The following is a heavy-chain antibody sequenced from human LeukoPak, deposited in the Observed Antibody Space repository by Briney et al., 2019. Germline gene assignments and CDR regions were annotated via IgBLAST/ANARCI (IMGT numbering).Heavy chain of an antibody. CDR3: ARGRRTRPHDAFDI. CDR2: INHSGST. D-gene: IGHD1-14*01. V-gene: IGHV4-34*01. Sequence: PSETLSLTCAVYGGSFSGYYWSWIRQPPGKGLEWIGEINHSGSTNYNPSLKSRVTISVDTSKNQFSLKLSSVTAADTAVYYCARGRRTRPHDAFDIWGQGTMVTVSS. CDR1: GGSFSGYY. J-gene: IGHJ3*02.